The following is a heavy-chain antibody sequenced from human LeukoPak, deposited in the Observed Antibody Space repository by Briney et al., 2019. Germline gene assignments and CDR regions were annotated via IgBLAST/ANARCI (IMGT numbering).Heavy chain of an antibody. D-gene: IGHD5-24*01. CDR2: IYYSGSA. V-gene: IGHV4-59*08. J-gene: IGHJ4*02. CDR3: ARHGLGDGRTYFDF. Sequence: SETLSLTCSISGDSISPYYWSWIRQPPGKGLEWIGYIYYSGSANYSPSLKSRVTISVDTSKNQFSLKLSSVTAADTAVYYCARHGLGDGRTYFDFWGQGTLVTVSS. CDR1: GDSISPYY.